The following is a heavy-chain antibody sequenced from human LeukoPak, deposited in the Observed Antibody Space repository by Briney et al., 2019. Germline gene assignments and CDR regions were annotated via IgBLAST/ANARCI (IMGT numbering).Heavy chain of an antibody. CDR2: ISYDGSNK. CDR3: AKDGGYSSGWHFDY. V-gene: IGHV3-30*18. CDR1: GFTFSSYG. J-gene: IGHJ4*02. Sequence: GRSLRLSCAASGFTFSSYGMHWVRQAPGKGLEWVAVISYDGSNKYYADSVKGRFTISRDNSKNTLYLQMNSLRAEDTAVFYCAKDGGYSSGWHFDYWGQGTLVTVSS. D-gene: IGHD6-19*01.